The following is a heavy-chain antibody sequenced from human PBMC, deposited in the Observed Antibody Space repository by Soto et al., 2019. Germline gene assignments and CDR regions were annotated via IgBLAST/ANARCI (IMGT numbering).Heavy chain of an antibody. CDR2: ISWNSGSI. D-gene: IGHD2-15*01. Sequence: GGSLRLSCAASGFTFDDYAMHWVRQAPGKGLEWVSGISWNSGSIGYADSVKGRFTISRDNAKNSLYLQMNSLRAEDTALYYCAKDSKIVVVVAGAFDIWGQGTMVTVSS. CDR1: GFTFDDYA. CDR3: AKDSKIVVVVAGAFDI. V-gene: IGHV3-9*01. J-gene: IGHJ3*02.